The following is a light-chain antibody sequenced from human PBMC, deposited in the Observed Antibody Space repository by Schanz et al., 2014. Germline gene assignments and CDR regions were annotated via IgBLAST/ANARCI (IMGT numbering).Light chain of an antibody. V-gene: IGLV2-14*03. CDR3: SSYTSSSTLGV. J-gene: IGLJ3*02. CDR1: SSDVGGYDF. Sequence: QSALTQPASVSGSPGQSITISCTGTSSDVGGYDFVSWYQQHPDKAPKLMIYDVSNRPSGVSNRFSGSKSGNTASLTISGLQPEDEADYYCSSYTSSSTLGVFGGGTKLTVL. CDR2: DVS.